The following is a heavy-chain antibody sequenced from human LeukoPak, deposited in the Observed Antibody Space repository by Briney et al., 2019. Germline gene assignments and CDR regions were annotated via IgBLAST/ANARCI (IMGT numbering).Heavy chain of an antibody. V-gene: IGHV1-18*01. J-gene: IGHJ6*03. CDR1: GYTFTSYG. Sequence: ASVKVSCKASGYTFTSYGISWVRQAPGQGPEWMGWISAYNGNTNYAQKLQGRVTMTTDTSTSTAYMELRSLRSDDTAVYYCARIRYYDFWSPPLSYYYYMDVWGKGTTVTVSS. CDR3: ARIRYYDFWSPPLSYYYYMDV. D-gene: IGHD3-3*01. CDR2: ISAYNGNT.